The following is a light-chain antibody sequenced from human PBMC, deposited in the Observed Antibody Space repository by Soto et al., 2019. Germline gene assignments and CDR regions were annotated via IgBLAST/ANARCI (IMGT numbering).Light chain of an antibody. V-gene: IGLV2-8*01. J-gene: IGLJ3*02. Sequence: QSALTQPPSASGSPGQSVTISCTGTSSDVGGYNYVSWYQQHPGKAPKLMIYEVTKRPSGVPDRFSGSKSGNTASLTVSGLLGEDEADYYCSSHAGIINVLFGGGTKVTVL. CDR2: EVT. CDR1: SSDVGGYNY. CDR3: SSHAGIINVL.